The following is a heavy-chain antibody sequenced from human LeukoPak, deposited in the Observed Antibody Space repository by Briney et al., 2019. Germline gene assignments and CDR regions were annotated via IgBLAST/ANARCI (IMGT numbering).Heavy chain of an antibody. D-gene: IGHD3-3*01. CDR1: GFTFSSYG. CDR3: AKEKGYDFWSGYRDSFDY. J-gene: IGHJ4*02. CDR2: ISYDGSNK. Sequence: GGSLRLSCAASGFTFSSYGMHWVRQAPGKGLEWVAVISYDGSNKYYADSVKGRFTISRDNSKNTLYLQMNSLRAEDTAVYYCAKEKGYDFWSGYRDSFDYWGQGTLVTVSS. V-gene: IGHV3-30*18.